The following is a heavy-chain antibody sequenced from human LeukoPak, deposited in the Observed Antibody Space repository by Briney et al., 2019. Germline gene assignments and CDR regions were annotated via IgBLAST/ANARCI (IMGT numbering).Heavy chain of an antibody. CDR1: GFTFSTYA. CDR3: ARRGGSYYYNWFDP. D-gene: IGHD1-26*01. V-gene: IGHV3-48*04. CDR2: ISSSGSTI. Sequence: PGGSLRLSCAASGFTFSTYAMHWVRQAPGKGLEWVSYISSSGSTIYYADSVKGRFTISRDNAKNSLYLQMNSLRAEDTAVYYCARRGGSYYYNWFDPWGQGTLVTVSS. J-gene: IGHJ5*02.